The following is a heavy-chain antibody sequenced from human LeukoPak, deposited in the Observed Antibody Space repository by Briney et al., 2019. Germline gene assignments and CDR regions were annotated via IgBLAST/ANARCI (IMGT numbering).Heavy chain of an antibody. J-gene: IGHJ5*02. CDR1: GGSICSGGYY. Sequence: PSETLSLTCTVSGGSICSGGYYWSWIRQHPGKRLEWIGYMYYSGSTYYNPSLKSRVTISVDTSKNQFSLKLSSVTAAHTAVYYCARCRVHCSSTSCYGNWFDPWGQGTLVTVSS. CDR2: MYYSGST. V-gene: IGHV4-31*03. CDR3: ARCRVHCSSTSCYGNWFDP. D-gene: IGHD2-2*01.